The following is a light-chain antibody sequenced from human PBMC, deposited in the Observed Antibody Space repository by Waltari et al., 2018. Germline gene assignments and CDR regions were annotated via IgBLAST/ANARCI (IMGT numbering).Light chain of an antibody. CDR3: AAWDDSLSGLV. J-gene: IGLJ2*01. Sequence: QSVVTQPPSASGTPGQRVTISCSGSSSNIGNYYVYWYRQLPGTAPKLLSYRSNERPSGVPDRFSGSKSGTSASLAISGLRSDDEADYYCAAWDDSLSGLVFGGGTKLTVL. CDR2: RSN. CDR1: SSNIGNYY. V-gene: IGLV1-47*01.